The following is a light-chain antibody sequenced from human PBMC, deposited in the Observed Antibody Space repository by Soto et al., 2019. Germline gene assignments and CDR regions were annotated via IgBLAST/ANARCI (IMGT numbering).Light chain of an antibody. CDR3: QHYSTYSLT. Sequence: IHTTQSPSALSASVGDRVTITCRASQSIGRWLAWYQQQPGKAPKLLIYDASSLESGVPSRFSGSGSGTEFTLTITSLQPDDFATYYCQHYSTYSLTFGQGTKVDIK. CDR2: DAS. CDR1: QSIGRW. J-gene: IGKJ1*01. V-gene: IGKV1-5*01.